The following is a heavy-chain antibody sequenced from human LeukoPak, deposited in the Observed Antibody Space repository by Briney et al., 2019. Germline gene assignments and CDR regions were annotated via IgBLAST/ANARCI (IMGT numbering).Heavy chain of an antibody. J-gene: IGHJ4*02. CDR3: ARATPGGLHGYSFDY. D-gene: IGHD5-24*01. V-gene: IGHV1-8*02. CDR2: MNPNSGNT. CDR1: GYTFKNYD. Sequence: ASVKVSFKASGYTFKNYDINWVRQATGQGHEWMGWMNPNSGNTGFSQKFQDRVSMTRDTSINTAYMELTSLRSGDTAVYYCARATPGGLHGYSFDYWGQGTVVTVYS.